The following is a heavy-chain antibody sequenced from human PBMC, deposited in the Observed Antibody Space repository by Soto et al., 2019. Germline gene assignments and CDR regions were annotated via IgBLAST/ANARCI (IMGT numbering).Heavy chain of an antibody. V-gene: IGHV3-30-3*01. J-gene: IGHJ6*02. CDR1: GFTFSSYA. CDR2: ISYDGSNK. D-gene: IGHD2-15*01. CDR3: ARDQRYCSGGSCYRYYYYGMDV. Sequence: GGSLRLSCAASGFTFSSYAMHWVRQAPGKGLEWVAVISYDGSNKYYADSVKGRFTISRDNSKNTLYLQMNSLRAEDTAVYYCARDQRYCSGGSCYRYYYYGMDVWGQGTTVTVSS.